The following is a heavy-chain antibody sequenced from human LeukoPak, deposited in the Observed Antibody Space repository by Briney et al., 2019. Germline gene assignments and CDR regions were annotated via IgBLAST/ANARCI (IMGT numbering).Heavy chain of an antibody. V-gene: IGHV4-34*01. D-gene: IGHD3-10*01. Sequence: SETLSLTCAVYGGSFSGYYWSWIRQPPGKGLEWIGEINHSGSTNYNPSLKSRVTISVDTSKNQFSLKLSSVTAADTAVYYCARGSPSKYYYGSGSYYTRTLNYYYYMDVWGKGTLVTVSS. CDR2: INHSGST. CDR1: GGSFSGYY. J-gene: IGHJ6*03. CDR3: ARGSPSKYYYGSGSYYTRTLNYYYYMDV.